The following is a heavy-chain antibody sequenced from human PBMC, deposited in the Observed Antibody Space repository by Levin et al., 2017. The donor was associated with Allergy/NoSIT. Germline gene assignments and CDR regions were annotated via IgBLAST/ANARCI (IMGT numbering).Heavy chain of an antibody. CDR1: GFTFSSYA. D-gene: IGHD6-19*01. Sequence: TGGSLRLSCAASGFTFSSYAMHWVRQAPGKGLEWVAVISYDGSNKYYADSVKGRFTISRDNSKNTLYLQMNSLRAEDTAVYYCARGLGWLPPGYFDYWGQGTLVTVSS. CDR2: ISYDGSNK. J-gene: IGHJ4*02. CDR3: ARGLGWLPPGYFDY. V-gene: IGHV3-30*04.